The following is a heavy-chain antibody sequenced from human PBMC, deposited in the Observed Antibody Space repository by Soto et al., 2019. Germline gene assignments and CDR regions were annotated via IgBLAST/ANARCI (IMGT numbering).Heavy chain of an antibody. CDR2: IYYSGST. Sequence: QVQLQESGPGLVKPSETLSLTCTVSGGSVSSGSYYWSWIRQPPGKGLEWIGYIYYSGSTNYNPSLKRLVTIAVDSSKDQFSLKLGAVTAAESAVYFSGRLRGSFWYNVSRRSGGWSDPWGRGALITVSS. D-gene: IGHD2-15*01. J-gene: IGHJ5*02. CDR3: GRLRGSFWYNVSRRSGGWSDP. V-gene: IGHV4-61*01. CDR1: GGSVSSGSYY.